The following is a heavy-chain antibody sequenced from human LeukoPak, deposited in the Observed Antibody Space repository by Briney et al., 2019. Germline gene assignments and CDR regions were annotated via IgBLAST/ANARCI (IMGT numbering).Heavy chain of an antibody. Sequence: ASVKVSCKASGYTFTSYYMHWVRQARGQGLEWIGIINPSGGSTSYAQKFQGRVTMTTDTSKSTVYIELSRLSSQDTAVSSCASASRAAAGLYSFDYWGQGHLVTVSS. CDR1: GYTFTSYY. V-gene: IGHV1-46*01. CDR2: INPSGGST. D-gene: IGHD6-13*01. J-gene: IGHJ4*02. CDR3: ASASRAAAGLYSFDY.